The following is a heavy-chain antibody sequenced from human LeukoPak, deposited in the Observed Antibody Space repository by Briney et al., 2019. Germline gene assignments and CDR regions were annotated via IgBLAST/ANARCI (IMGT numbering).Heavy chain of an antibody. CDR1: GFTFSDYW. D-gene: IGHD6-6*01. CDR2: IKEDGSEK. J-gene: IGHJ6*02. V-gene: IGHV3-7*03. CDR3: AKAPHLVYYYYGMDV. Sequence: GGSLRLSCAASGFTFSDYWMNWVRQAPGKGLEWVATIKEDGSEKYYVGSVQGRFTISRDNAKNSLYLQMNSLRADDTAVYYCAKAPHLVYYYYGMDVWGQGTTVTVSS.